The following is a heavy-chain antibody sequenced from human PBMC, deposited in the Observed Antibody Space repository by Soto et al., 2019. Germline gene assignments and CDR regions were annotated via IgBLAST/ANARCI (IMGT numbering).Heavy chain of an antibody. V-gene: IGHV3-74*01. J-gene: IGHJ4*02. CDR1: GFTFSTYW. CDR2: INSDGSST. Sequence: EVQLVESGGGLDQPGGSLRLSCAASGFTFSTYWMHWVRQAPGKGLIWVSRINSDGSSTGYADSVKGRFTISRDNAKNTLYLQTNCLRVEDTAVYYCARVGGRSSLGSDSWGQGTLVTVSS. CDR3: ARVGGRSSLGSDS.